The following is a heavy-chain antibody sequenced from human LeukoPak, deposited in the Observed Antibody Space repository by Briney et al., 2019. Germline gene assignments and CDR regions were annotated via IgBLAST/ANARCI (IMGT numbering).Heavy chain of an antibody. J-gene: IGHJ4*02. CDR1: GFTFSTYS. CDR3: ARDDGGFGELRY. CDR2: ISGGSSHI. V-gene: IGHV3-21*04. D-gene: IGHD3-10*01. Sequence: PGGSLRLSCAASGFTFSTYSMNWVRQAPGKGLEWVSSISGGSSHIYCADSVKGRFTISRDNAKNSLYLQMNSLRAEDTAVYYCARDDGGFGELRYWGQGTLVTVSS.